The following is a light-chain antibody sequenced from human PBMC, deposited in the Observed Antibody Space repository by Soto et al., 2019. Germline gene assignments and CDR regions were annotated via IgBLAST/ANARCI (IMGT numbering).Light chain of an antibody. V-gene: IGKV3D-15*01. J-gene: IGKJ5*01. CDR1: QSVGSN. Sequence: EIVMTQSPATLSVSPGERATLSCRASQSVGSNLAWYQQKPGQVPRLLIYGASTRATGIPARFSGSGSGTEFTLTISSLQSEDFAVYYCQQYNNWITFGQGPRLEIK. CDR3: QQYNNWIT. CDR2: GAS.